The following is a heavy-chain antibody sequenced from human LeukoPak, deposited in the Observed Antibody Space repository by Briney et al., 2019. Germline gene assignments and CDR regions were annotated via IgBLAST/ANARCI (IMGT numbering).Heavy chain of an antibody. CDR1: GYTFTSYY. Sequence: ASVKVSCKASGYTFTSYYMHRVRQAPGQGLEWMGWINLNSGGTRFAQKFQGRVTMTRDTSISTAYMELTRLRSDDTAVYYCARGDNADYWGQGTLVTVSS. J-gene: IGHJ4*02. CDR3: ARGDNADY. CDR2: INLNSGGT. D-gene: IGHD2-21*01. V-gene: IGHV1-2*02.